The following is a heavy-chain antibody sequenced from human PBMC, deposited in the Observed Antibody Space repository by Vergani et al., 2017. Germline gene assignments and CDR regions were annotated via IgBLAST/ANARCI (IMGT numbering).Heavy chain of an antibody. J-gene: IGHJ4*02. CDR1: GYTFIGYY. D-gene: IGHD3-9*01. V-gene: IGHV1-46*03. CDR3: ARGDYGILTGYRY. Sequence: QVQLVQSGAEVKKPGASVKVSCMTSGYTFIGYYMHWVRQAPGQGLEWMGIINPSGGHTNYAQKYQGRVTMTRDTSTSTVYMELSSLRSEDTAIYYCARGDYGILTGYRYWGQGTLVTVSA. CDR2: INPSGGHT.